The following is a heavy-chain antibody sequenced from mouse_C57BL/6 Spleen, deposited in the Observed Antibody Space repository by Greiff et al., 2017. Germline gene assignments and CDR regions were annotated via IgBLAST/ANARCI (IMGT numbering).Heavy chain of an antibody. CDR1: GYAFSSSW. CDR2: IYPGDGDT. D-gene: IGHD4-1*01. Sequence: QVQLKESGPELVKPGASVKISCKASGYAFSSSWMNWVKQRPGKGLEWIGRIYPGDGDTNYNGKFKGKATLTADKSSSTAYMQLSSLTSEDSAVYFCARGWDGEDYFDYWGQGTTLTVSS. V-gene: IGHV1-82*01. CDR3: ARGWDGEDYFDY. J-gene: IGHJ2*01.